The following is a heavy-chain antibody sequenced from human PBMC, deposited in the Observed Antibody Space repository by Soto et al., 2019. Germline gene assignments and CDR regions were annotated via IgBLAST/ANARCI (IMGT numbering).Heavy chain of an antibody. CDR3: ARDRDNRYSSSSRGGSEYFQH. CDR2: IKQDGSEK. Sequence: GGSLRLSCAASGFTFSSYWMSWVRKAPGKGLEWVANIKQDGSEKYYVDSVKGRFTISRDSAKNSLYLQMNSLRAEDTAVYYCARDRDNRYSSSSRGGSEYFQHWGQGTLVTVSS. CDR1: GFTFSSYW. D-gene: IGHD6-6*01. J-gene: IGHJ1*01. V-gene: IGHV3-7*03.